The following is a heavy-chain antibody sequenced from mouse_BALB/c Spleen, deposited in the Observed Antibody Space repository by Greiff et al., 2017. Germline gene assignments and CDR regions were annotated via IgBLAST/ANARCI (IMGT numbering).Heavy chain of an antibody. Sequence: EVQLVESGGGLVQPGGSLRLSCATSGFTFTDYYMSWVRQPPGKALEWLGFIRNKANGYTTEYSASVKGRFTISRDNSQSILYLQMNTLRAEDSATYYCASVYCDEFLIAYWGQGTLVTVSA. CDR1: GFTFTDYY. J-gene: IGHJ3*01. D-gene: IGHD2-4*01. V-gene: IGHV7-3*02. CDR2: IRNKANGYTT. CDR3: ASVYCDEFLIAY.